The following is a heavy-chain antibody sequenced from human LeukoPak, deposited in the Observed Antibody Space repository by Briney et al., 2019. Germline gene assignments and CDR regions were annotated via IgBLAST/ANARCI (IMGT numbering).Heavy chain of an antibody. V-gene: IGHV1-69*05. Sequence: EASVKVSCKASGGTFSSYAISWVRQAPGQGLEWMGGIIPIFGTANYAQKLQGRVTMTTDTSTSTAYMELRSLRSDDTAVYYCARAHRLLDAFDIWGQGTMVTVSS. J-gene: IGHJ3*02. D-gene: IGHD3-16*02. CDR3: ARAHRLLDAFDI. CDR2: IIPIFGTA. CDR1: GGTFSSYA.